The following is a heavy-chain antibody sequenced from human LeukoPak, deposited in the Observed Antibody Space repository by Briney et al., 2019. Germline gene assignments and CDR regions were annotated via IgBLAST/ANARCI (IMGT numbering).Heavy chain of an antibody. D-gene: IGHD4-17*01. CDR2: IYHSGST. Sequence: SETLSLTCAVSGGPISSSNWWSWVRQPPGKGLEWIGEIYHSGSTNYNPSLKSRVTISVDTSKNQFSLKLGSVTAADTAVYYCARVYWYGDHITDDYYYYMDVWGKGTTVTVSS. CDR1: GGPISSSNW. V-gene: IGHV4-4*02. J-gene: IGHJ6*03. CDR3: ARVYWYGDHITDDYYYYMDV.